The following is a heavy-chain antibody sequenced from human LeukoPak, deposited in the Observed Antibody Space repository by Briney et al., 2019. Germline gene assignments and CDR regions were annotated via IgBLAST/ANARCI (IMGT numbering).Heavy chain of an antibody. V-gene: IGHV4-59*01. D-gene: IGHD6-6*01. CDR3: ARDLPVAAPDYYYYMDV. CDR2: IYYSGST. CDR1: GGSISSYY. Sequence: SETLSLTWTVSGGSISSYYWSWIRQPPGKGLEWIGYIYYSGSTNYNPSLKSRVTISVDTSKNQYSLKLSSVTAADTAVYYCARDLPVAAPDYYYYMDVWGKGTTVTVSS. J-gene: IGHJ6*03.